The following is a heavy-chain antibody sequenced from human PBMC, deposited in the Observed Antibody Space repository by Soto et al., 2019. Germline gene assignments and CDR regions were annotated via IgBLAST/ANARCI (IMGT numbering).Heavy chain of an antibody. J-gene: IGHJ4*02. D-gene: IGHD6-19*01. CDR1: GFNFSSYV. CDR3: ARDGQWLPRDGLRSSYYFDY. Sequence: QVQLVESGGGVVQPGRSLRLSCAASGFNFSSYVMHWVRQAPGKGLEWVAVIWYDGGNKYYADSVKGRFTISRDNSKNTPYRQMNSLRAEDTAVYYCARDGQWLPRDGLRSSYYFDYWGQGTLVTVSS. V-gene: IGHV3-33*01. CDR2: IWYDGGNK.